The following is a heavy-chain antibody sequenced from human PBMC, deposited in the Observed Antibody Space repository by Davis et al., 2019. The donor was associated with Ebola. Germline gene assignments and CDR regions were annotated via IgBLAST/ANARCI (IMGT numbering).Heavy chain of an antibody. CDR3: ARDGPWGMDV. J-gene: IGHJ6*02. V-gene: IGHV1-46*01. Sequence: VKVSCKASGGTFRSNVVSWVRQAPGQGLEWMGIVNPSGGGAIYAPTFQGRVTMTRDTSTSTDYMELRSLRSEDTAVYFCARDGPWGMDVWGQGTTVIVSS. CDR1: GGTFRSNV. CDR2: VNPSGGGA.